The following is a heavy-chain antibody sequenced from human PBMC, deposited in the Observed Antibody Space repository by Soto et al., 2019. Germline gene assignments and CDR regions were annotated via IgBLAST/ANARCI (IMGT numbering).Heavy chain of an antibody. CDR2: ISAYNGNT. D-gene: IGHD2-2*01. CDR3: ARDAAYCSSTSCYADYYYYMDV. J-gene: IGHJ6*03. V-gene: IGHV1-18*01. CDR1: GYTITSYG. Sequence: ASAKVSCKDSGYTITSYGLSWVRQAPGQGLEWMGWISAYNGNTNYAQKLQGRVTMTTDTSTSTAYMELRSLRSDDTAVYYCARDAAYCSSTSCYADYYYYMDVWGKGTTVTVSS.